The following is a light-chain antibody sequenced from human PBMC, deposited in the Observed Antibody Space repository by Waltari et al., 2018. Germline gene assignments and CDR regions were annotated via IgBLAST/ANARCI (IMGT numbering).Light chain of an antibody. J-gene: IGKJ4*01. CDR1: QGISTY. Sequence: DIQMTQSPSSLSASAGDTVTITCRASQGISTYLNWYQQKPGKAPKRLIYAASSLESGVPSRFSGSGSGTYFTLTISSLQPEDFATYYCLQYNSYPPTFGGGTKVEIK. CDR2: AAS. CDR3: LQYNSYPPT. V-gene: IGKV1-17*01.